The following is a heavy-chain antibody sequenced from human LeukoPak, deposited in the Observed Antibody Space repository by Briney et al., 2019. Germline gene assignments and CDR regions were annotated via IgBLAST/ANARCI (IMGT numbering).Heavy chain of an antibody. J-gene: IGHJ4*02. CDR3: ARDRIQEWLPPGRCDY. V-gene: IGHV3-30*04. D-gene: IGHD5-12*01. Sequence: PGRSLRLSCAASGFTFSSYAMHWVRQAPGKGLEWVAVISYDGSNKYYADSVKGRFTISRDSSKNTLYLQMNSLRAEDTAVYYCARDRIQEWLPPGRCDYWGQGTLVTVSS. CDR1: GFTFSSYA. CDR2: ISYDGSNK.